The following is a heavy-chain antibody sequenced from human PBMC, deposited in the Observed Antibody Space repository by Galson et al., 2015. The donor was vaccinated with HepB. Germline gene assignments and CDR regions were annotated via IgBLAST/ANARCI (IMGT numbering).Heavy chain of an antibody. CDR2: ISYDGINK. J-gene: IGHJ4*02. CDR1: GFTFSNAW. Sequence: SLRLSCAASGFTFSNAWMSWVRQAPGKGLEWVAVISYDGINKFYADSVKGRFTISRDNSKNTLYLQMNSLKTEDTAVYYCAKTSIAARLAPFDYWGQGTLVTVSS. V-gene: IGHV3-30*18. CDR3: AKTSIAARLAPFDY. D-gene: IGHD6-6*01.